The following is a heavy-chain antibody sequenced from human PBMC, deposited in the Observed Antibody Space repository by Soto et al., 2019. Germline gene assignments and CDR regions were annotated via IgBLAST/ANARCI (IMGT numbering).Heavy chain of an antibody. CDR3: ASSWGPSYYYGMDV. CDR1: GGTFSSYA. Sequence: QVQLVQSGAEVKKPGSSVKVSCKASGGTFSSYAISWVRQAPGQGLEWMGGIIPIFGTADYAQKFQGRVAITVDASTSTAYMEVSSLRSEDTSVDYSASSWGPSYYYGMDVWGQGTTVTVSS. V-gene: IGHV1-69*12. J-gene: IGHJ6*02. CDR2: IIPIFGTA. D-gene: IGHD3-16*01.